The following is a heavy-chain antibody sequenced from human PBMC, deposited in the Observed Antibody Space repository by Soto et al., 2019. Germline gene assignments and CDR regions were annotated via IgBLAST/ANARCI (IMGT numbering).Heavy chain of an antibody. V-gene: IGHV1-69*06. Sequence: SVKVSCKASGGTFSSYAISWVRQAPGQGLEWMGGIIPIFGTANYAQKFQGRVTITADKSTSTAYMELSSLRSEDTAAYYCARDKDVYDSSGYYYDAFDIWGQGTMVTVSS. CDR3: ARDKDVYDSSGYYYDAFDI. CDR2: IIPIFGTA. CDR1: GGTFSSYA. J-gene: IGHJ3*02. D-gene: IGHD3-22*01.